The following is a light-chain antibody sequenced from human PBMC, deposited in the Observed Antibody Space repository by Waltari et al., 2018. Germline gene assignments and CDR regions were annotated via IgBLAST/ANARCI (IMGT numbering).Light chain of an antibody. CDR3: AVWEGSLKV. CDR2: KNH. Sequence: SVLTPPPSVSGTPGQRVTISCSGSTSNAEPNYVFWYQPLPGAAPRLLIYKNHQRPSGVPARFSGSKSGTSASLAISGLRSEDEGDYYCAVWEGSLKVFGAGTKVTVL. V-gene: IGLV1-47*01. CDR1: TSNAEPNY. J-gene: IGLJ1*01.